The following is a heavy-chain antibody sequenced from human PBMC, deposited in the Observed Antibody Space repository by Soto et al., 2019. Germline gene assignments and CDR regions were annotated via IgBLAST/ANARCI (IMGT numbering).Heavy chain of an antibody. D-gene: IGHD3-10*01. CDR2: IIPMFGTS. Sequence: SVKVSCKASGGTFNNYAISWVRQAPGQGLEWVGGIIPMFGTSNYAQNFQGRVSITADESTSTAYMELSSLGSEDTAVYYCARGVQTGFYGMDVWGQGTTVTVSS. CDR1: GGTFNNYA. CDR3: ARGVQTGFYGMDV. J-gene: IGHJ6*02. V-gene: IGHV1-69*13.